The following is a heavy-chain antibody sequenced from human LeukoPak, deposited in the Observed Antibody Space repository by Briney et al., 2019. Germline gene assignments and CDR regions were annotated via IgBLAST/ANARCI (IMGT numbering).Heavy chain of an antibody. CDR3: ARGERGVIAY. D-gene: IGHD3-10*01. CDR1: GGSISSYY. J-gene: IGHJ4*02. CDR2: IYYGGST. Sequence: PSETLSLTCTVSGGSISSYYWSWIRQPPGKGLEWIGYIYYGGSTNYNPSLKSRVTISVDTSKNQFSLKLSSVTAADTAVYYCARGERGVIAYWGQGTLVTVSS. V-gene: IGHV4-59*01.